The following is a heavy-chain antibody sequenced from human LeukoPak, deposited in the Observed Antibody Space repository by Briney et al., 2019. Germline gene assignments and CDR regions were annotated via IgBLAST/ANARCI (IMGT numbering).Heavy chain of an antibody. J-gene: IGHJ4*02. CDR2: IALSELT. V-gene: IGHV4-4*02. D-gene: IGHD2-8*01. CDR3: TRENGAFSPFGF. Sequence: PSGTLSLTCGESGGSITTTNWWSWVRQPPGQGLEGFGAIALSELTNYRPSLYSRVTMSLDMATNQLSLNLSTVTAAETAVYYCTRENGAFSPFGFWGQGTLVTVPS. CDR1: GGSITTTNW.